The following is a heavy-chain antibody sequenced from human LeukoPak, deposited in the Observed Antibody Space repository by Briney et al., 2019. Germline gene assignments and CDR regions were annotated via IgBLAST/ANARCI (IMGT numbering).Heavy chain of an antibody. D-gene: IGHD3-10*01. CDR2: IYYSGST. V-gene: IGHV4-59*01. J-gene: IGHJ3*02. Sequence: PSETLSLTCTVSGGSISSYYWSWIRQPPGKGLEWIGYIYYSGSTNYNPSLKSRVTISVDTSKNQFSLKLSSVTAADTAVYYCARGSYYPYDAFDIWGQGTMVTVSS. CDR1: GGSISSYY. CDR3: ARGSYYPYDAFDI.